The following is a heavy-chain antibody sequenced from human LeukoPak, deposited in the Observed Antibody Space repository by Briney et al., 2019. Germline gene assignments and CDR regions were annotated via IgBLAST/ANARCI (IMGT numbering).Heavy chain of an antibody. CDR3: ARHLYDFWSGFGMDV. V-gene: IGHV4-59*08. CDR1: GGSISSYY. CDR2: IYYSGST. Sequence: PSETLSLTCTVSGGSISSYYWSWIRQPPGKGLEWIGYIYYSGSTNYNPSLKSRVTISVDTSKNQFSLKLSSVTAADTAVYYCARHLYDFWSGFGMDVWGQGTLVTVSS. D-gene: IGHD3-3*01. J-gene: IGHJ4*02.